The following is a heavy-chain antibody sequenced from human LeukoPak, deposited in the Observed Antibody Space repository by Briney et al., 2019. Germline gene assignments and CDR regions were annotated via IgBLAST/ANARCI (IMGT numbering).Heavy chain of an antibody. Sequence: GESLKISCKGYGYSFTSYWIGWVRPMPGKGLEWMGIIYPGDSDTRYSPSFQGQVTISADKSISTAYLQWSSLKASDTAMYYCAGSHSKQWLVRFDYWGQGTLVTVSS. D-gene: IGHD6-19*01. CDR2: IYPGDSDT. CDR3: AGSHSKQWLVRFDY. CDR1: GYSFTSYW. J-gene: IGHJ4*02. V-gene: IGHV5-51*01.